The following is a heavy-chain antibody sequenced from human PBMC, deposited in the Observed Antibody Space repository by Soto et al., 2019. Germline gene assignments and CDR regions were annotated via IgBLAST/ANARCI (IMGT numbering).Heavy chain of an antibody. CDR3: ASTMAYYDFWSVYWHGAD. D-gene: IGHD3-3*01. Sequence: PETLSLTCTFSGGFIRNSNYYWGSIRQPPGQGLEWIGSIYYSGTSYYMPSLKSRGTMSVDTYKNQFSLKLSSVTAADTAVYYCASTMAYYDFWSVYWHGADWGQGPLVTVS. J-gene: IGHJ4*02. CDR2: IYYSGTS. CDR1: GGFIRNSNYY. V-gene: IGHV4-39*01.